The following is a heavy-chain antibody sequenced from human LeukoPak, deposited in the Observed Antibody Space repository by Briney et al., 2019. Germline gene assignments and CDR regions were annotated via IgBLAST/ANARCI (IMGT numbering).Heavy chain of an antibody. D-gene: IGHD2-21*01. CDR3: AKAPVTSCRGAYCYPFDS. Sequence: GGSLRLSCAASGLTFSSYGMSWVRQAPGKGLEWVSGISGSGGSTYHADSVRGRFTISRDNSKNTLYLQMNSLRAEDAAVYFCAKAPVTSCRGAYCYPFDSWGQGTLVTVSS. CDR1: GLTFSSYG. CDR2: ISGSGGST. J-gene: IGHJ4*02. V-gene: IGHV3-23*01.